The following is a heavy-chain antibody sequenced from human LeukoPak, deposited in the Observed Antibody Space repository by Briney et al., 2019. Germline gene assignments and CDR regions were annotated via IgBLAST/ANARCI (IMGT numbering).Heavy chain of an antibody. CDR1: GVSTDNYY. Sequence: SETLSLTCSISGVSTDNYYWNWIRQPPEKGLEWIAYISYSGTTNYNPSLKSRVTISVDTSKSQFSLQLSSVTAADTAVYYCARVSRGTLSYYLDYWGQGTLVTVSS. CDR3: ARVSRGTLSYYLDY. CDR2: ISYSGTT. V-gene: IGHV4-59*12. J-gene: IGHJ4*02. D-gene: IGHD3-10*01.